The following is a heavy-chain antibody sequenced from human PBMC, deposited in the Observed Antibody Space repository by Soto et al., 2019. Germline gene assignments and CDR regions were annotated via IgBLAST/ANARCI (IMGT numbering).Heavy chain of an antibody. D-gene: IGHD1-26*01. CDR1: GFTFSSYS. Sequence: EVQLVESGGGLVKPGGSLRLSCAASGFTFSSYSMNWVRQAPGTGLEWVSSISSSSSYIYYADSVKGRFTISRDNAKNSLYLQMNSLRAEDTAVYYCARRVGSYLPVDYWGQGTLVTVSS. CDR2: ISSSSSYI. J-gene: IGHJ4*02. CDR3: ARRVGSYLPVDY. V-gene: IGHV3-21*01.